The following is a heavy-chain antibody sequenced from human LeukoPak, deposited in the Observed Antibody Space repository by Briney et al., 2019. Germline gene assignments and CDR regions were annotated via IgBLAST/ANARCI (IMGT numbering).Heavy chain of an antibody. CDR2: IRYDGSLK. Sequence: GGSLRLSCAASGFIFSNYGMHWVRQAPGKGLEWVSFIRYDGSLKHYADSVKGRFTISRENSKKTLYLQMNSLRPEDTAMYYCAKDLLKEGSYGSGIDWFDPWGQGAQVTVSS. V-gene: IGHV3-30*02. CDR1: GFIFSNYG. CDR3: AKDLLKEGSYGSGIDWFDP. D-gene: IGHD3-10*01. J-gene: IGHJ5*02.